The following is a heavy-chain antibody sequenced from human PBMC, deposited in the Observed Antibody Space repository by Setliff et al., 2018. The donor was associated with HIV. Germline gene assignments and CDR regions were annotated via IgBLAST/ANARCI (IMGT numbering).Heavy chain of an antibody. CDR3: ARETYYYDNPQYYYYYMDV. D-gene: IGHD3-22*01. Sequence: PSETLSLTCTVSGGSISSGNYYWSWIRQPAGKGLEWIGRIYTSGSTNYNPSLKSRVTISLDTSKNQFSLNLSSVTAADTAVYYCARETYYYDNPQYYYYYMDVWGKGTTVTVSS. CDR2: IYTSGST. V-gene: IGHV4-61*02. CDR1: GGSISSGNYY. J-gene: IGHJ6*03.